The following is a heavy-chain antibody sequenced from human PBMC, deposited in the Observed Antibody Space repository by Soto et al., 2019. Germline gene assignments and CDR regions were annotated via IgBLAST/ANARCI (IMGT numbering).Heavy chain of an antibody. D-gene: IGHD3-10*01. CDR3: ARNLYNTGSVDH. V-gene: IGHV1-8*02. CDR1: GYTFTNYD. Sequence: QVQLVQSGAEVKKPGASVKVSCKASGYTFTNYDINWVRQATGQGLEWLGWMTPISGDTGYAQNFQVRVTITRDNTRSTDYLELGSLTSEDTAAYYCARNLYNTGSVDHGGQGTLVPVSS. CDR2: MTPISGDT. J-gene: IGHJ4*02.